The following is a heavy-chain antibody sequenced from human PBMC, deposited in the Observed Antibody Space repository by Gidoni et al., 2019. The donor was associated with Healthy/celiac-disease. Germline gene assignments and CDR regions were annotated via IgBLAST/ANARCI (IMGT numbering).Heavy chain of an antibody. CDR3: ARHPFLFGMDV. CDR1: GGSISSSSYY. D-gene: IGHD2-21*01. V-gene: IGHV4-39*01. J-gene: IGHJ6*02. Sequence: QLQLQESGPGLVKPSETLSLTCPVSGGSISSSSYYWGWIRQPPGKGLEWIGSIYYSGSTYYNPSLKSRVTISVDTSKNQFSLKLSSVTAADTAVYYCARHPFLFGMDVWGQGTTVTVSS. CDR2: IYYSGST.